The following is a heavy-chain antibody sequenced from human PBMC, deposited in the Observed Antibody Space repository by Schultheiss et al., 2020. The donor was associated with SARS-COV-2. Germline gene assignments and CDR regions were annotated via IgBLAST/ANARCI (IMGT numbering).Heavy chain of an antibody. D-gene: IGHD3-3*01. Sequence: GGSLRLSCKGSGYSFTSYWIGWVRQMPGKGLEWMGIIYPGDSDTRYSPSFQGHVTISADKSISTAYLQWSSLKASDTAMYYCARGPRVLWSGYSVKSMPGNWFDPWGQGTLVTVSS. CDR3: ARGPRVLWSGYSVKSMPGNWFDP. CDR2: IYPGDSDT. J-gene: IGHJ5*02. V-gene: IGHV5-51*01. CDR1: GYSFTSYW.